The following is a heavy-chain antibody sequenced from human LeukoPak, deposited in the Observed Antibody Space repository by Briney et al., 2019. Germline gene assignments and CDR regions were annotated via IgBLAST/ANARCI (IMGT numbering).Heavy chain of an antibody. V-gene: IGHV4-59*01. CDR1: GGSISSYY. CDR2: IYYTGST. Sequence: TSETLSLTCTVSGGSISSYYWSWIRQPPGKGLEWIGYIYYTGSTNYNPSLKSRVTISVDTSENQFSLKLSSVTAADTAVYYCARGDCGGDCYSDYWGQGTLVTVSS. J-gene: IGHJ4*02. D-gene: IGHD2-21*02. CDR3: ARGDCGGDCYSDY.